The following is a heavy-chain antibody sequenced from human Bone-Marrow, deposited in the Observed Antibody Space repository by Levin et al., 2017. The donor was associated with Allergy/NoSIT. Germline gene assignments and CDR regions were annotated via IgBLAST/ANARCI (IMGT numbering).Heavy chain of an antibody. Sequence: GGSLRLSCAASGFTFDDYAMHWVRQAPGKGLEWVSGISWNSGSIGYADSVKGRFTISRDNAKNSLYLQMNSLRAEDTALYYCAKVPSPYYYYYMDGWGKGTTVTVSS. CDR3: AKVPSPYYYYYMDG. V-gene: IGHV3-9*01. CDR1: GFTFDDYA. CDR2: ISWNSGSI. J-gene: IGHJ6*03.